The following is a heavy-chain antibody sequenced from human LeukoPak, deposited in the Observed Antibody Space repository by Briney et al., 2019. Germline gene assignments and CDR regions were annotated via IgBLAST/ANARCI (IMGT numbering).Heavy chain of an antibody. CDR1: GGSISSYY. V-gene: IGHV4-59*01. CDR2: IYYSGST. Sequence: SETLSLTCTVSGGSISSYYWSWIRQPPGKGLEWIGYIYYSGSTNYNPSLKSRVTISVDTSKNQFSLKLSSVTAADTAVYYCARDDLLSGPSYGMDVWGQGTTVTVSS. D-gene: IGHD1-26*01. J-gene: IGHJ6*02. CDR3: ARDDLLSGPSYGMDV.